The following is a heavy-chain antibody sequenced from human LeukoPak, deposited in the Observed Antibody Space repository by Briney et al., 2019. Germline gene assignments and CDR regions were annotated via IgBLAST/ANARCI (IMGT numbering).Heavy chain of an antibody. CDR3: ARNDSSGYIDY. V-gene: IGHV4-38-2*01. CDR2: VYHSGST. D-gene: IGHD3-22*01. CDR1: DYSISSGNY. J-gene: IGHJ4*02. Sequence: PSETLSLTCDVSDYSISSGNYWGWIRQPPGKGLEWIGSVYHSGSTHYSPSLKSRVTIAVDTSKNQFSLKLSSVTAADTAVYYCARNDSSGYIDYWGQGTLVTVSS.